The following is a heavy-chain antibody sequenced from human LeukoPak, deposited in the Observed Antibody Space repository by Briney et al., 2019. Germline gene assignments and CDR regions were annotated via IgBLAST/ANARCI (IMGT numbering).Heavy chain of an antibody. CDR2: IYYSGST. D-gene: IGHD5-18*01. J-gene: IGHJ3*02. V-gene: IGHV4-61*01. CDR1: GGSVSSGSYY. CDR3: ARAPSRGYSYGYGAFDI. Sequence: PSETLSLTCTVSGGSVSSGSYYWSWTRQPPGKGPEWIGYIYYSGSTNYNPSLKSRVTISVDTSKNQFSLKLSSVTAADTAVYYCARAPSRGYSYGYGAFDIWGQGTMVTVSS.